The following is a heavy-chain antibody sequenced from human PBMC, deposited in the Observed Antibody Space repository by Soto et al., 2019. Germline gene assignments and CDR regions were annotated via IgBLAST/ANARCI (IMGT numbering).Heavy chain of an antibody. CDR1: GYTSTHFG. D-gene: IGHD4-17*01. CDR3: AQDYDFTFDY. Sequence: QVQLVQSGGEVKMPGASVKVSCKAFGYTSTHFGISWVRQAPGQGLEWIGWLAIHNGDAKYAQKLQDRVTMTRDTSTSTAYMELRSLRSDDTAVYYCAQDYDFTFDYWGQGTLVTVAS. CDR2: LAIHNGDA. J-gene: IGHJ4*02. V-gene: IGHV1-18*01.